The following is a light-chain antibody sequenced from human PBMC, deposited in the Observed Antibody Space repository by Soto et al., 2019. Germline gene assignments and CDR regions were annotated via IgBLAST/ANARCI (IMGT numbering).Light chain of an antibody. CDR1: SSNIGGNS. CDR2: DDN. V-gene: IGLV1-51*01. J-gene: IGLJ1*01. CDR3: GSWDSSPSAYV. Sequence: QSVLTQPPSVSAAPGQKVTISCSGSSSNIGGNSVSWYQQLPGTAPKLLIYDDNKRPSGIPDRFSGSKSGTSATLGITGFQTGDEADYYCGSWDSSPSAYVFRTGTTVTVL.